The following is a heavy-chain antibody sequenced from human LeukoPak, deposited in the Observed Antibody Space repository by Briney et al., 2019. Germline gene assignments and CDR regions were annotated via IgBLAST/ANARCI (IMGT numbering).Heavy chain of an antibody. D-gene: IGHD3-3*01. CDR2: ISYDGSNK. J-gene: IGHJ6*03. V-gene: IGHV3-30*01. CDR3: ARGGGVVILYYYMDV. Sequence: PGGSLRLSCAASGFTFSSYAMHWVRQAPGTGLEWVAVISYDGSNKYYADSVKGRFTISRDNSKNTLYLQMNSLRAEDTAVYYCARGGGVVILYYYMDVWGKGTTVTVSS. CDR1: GFTFSSYA.